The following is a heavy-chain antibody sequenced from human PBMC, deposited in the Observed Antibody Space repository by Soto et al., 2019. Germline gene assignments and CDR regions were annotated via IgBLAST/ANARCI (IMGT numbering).Heavy chain of an antibody. Sequence: EVQLVESGGRMVQPGESLRLSCAASGFTFSNYGMNWVRQAPGKGLEWVSYISSGGGAIYYADSAKGRFTISRDNVKNSLYLQMNSLRAEDTAVYFCAREADNVDCWGQGTLFTVSS. J-gene: IGHJ4*02. CDR2: ISSGGGAI. V-gene: IGHV3-48*03. CDR3: AREADNVDC. CDR1: GFTFSNYG.